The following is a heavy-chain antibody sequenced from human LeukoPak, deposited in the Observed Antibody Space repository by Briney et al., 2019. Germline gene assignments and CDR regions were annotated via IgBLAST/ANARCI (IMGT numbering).Heavy chain of an antibody. J-gene: IGHJ4*02. V-gene: IGHV3-33*06. D-gene: IGHD3-22*01. CDR2: IWYDGSNK. CDR3: AKGYYYDSSGYYYYFDY. Sequence: GGSLRLPCAASGFTFSSYGMHWVRQAPGRGLEWVAVIWYDGSNKYYADSVKGRFTISRDNSKNTLYLQMNSLRAEDTAVYYCAKGYYYDSSGYYYYFDYWGQGTLVTVSS. CDR1: GFTFSSYG.